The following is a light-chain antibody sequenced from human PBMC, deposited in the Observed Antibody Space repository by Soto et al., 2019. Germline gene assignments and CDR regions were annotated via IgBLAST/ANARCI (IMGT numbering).Light chain of an antibody. CDR1: RNVDKW. CDR3: QQYYRFWT. Sequence: DIQMTQPPSTLSASVGDRVTITCRASRNVDKWLAWYHQKSGKAPTLLISEATNLQTGVPSRLGGSGSGTEFTLTINNLQPEDVGHYYCQQYYRFWTFGQGTKVDSK. V-gene: IGKV1-5*03. J-gene: IGKJ1*01. CDR2: EAT.